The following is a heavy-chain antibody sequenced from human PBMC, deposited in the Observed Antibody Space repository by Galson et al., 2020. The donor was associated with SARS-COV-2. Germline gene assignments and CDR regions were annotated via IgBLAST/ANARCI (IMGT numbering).Heavy chain of an antibody. D-gene: IGHD6-13*01. Sequence: GESLKISCSGSGITFSKHAMSWVRQAPGKGLEWVSIIGSSGNTDYADSVKGRFTVSRDDSKNMLNLQMNSLRVEDTAVYYCATRLEGGSSWHYLDKWGQGTLLTVSS. J-gene: IGHJ4*02. CDR2: IIGSSGNT. CDR3: ATRLEGGSSWHYLDK. CDR1: GITFSKHA. V-gene: IGHV3-23*01.